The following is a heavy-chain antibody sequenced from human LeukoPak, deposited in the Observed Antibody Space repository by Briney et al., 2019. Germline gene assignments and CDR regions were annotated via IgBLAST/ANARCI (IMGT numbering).Heavy chain of an antibody. Sequence: GGSLRLSCAVSGFSFRDYAMSWVRQAPGKGLEWVSAITGPGEGTFYADSVKGRFTISRDNAKNSLYLQMNSLRAEDTAVYYCARDSSGYQWGQGTLVTVSS. CDR2: ITGPGEGT. J-gene: IGHJ4*02. V-gene: IGHV3-23*01. CDR3: ARDSSGYQ. CDR1: GFSFRDYA. D-gene: IGHD3-22*01.